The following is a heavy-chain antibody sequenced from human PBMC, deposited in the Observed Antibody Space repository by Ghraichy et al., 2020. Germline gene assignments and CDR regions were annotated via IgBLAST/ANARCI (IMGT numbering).Heavy chain of an antibody. CDR2: INSGGSST. D-gene: IGHD2-15*01. CDR3: AREYCSGRRCFFGTGGSHFNY. V-gene: IGHV3-74*01. Sequence: GGSLRLSCAASGFTFSNYWIHWVRQAPGKGLVWVSRINSGGSSTTYADSVKGRFTISRDNAKNTLYLQMNSLRAEDTAVYYCAREYCSGRRCFFGTGGSHFNYWGQGTLVTVSS. CDR1: GFTFSNYW. J-gene: IGHJ4*02.